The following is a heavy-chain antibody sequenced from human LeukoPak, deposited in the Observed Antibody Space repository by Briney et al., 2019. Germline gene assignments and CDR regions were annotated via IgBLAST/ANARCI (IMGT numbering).Heavy chain of an antibody. D-gene: IGHD6-13*01. J-gene: IGHJ4*02. CDR2: ITGSGGST. Sequence: GGSLRLSCAASGLTFSSYAMSWVRQAPGKGLEWVSTITGSGGSTYYADSVKGRFTISTDNSKNTLYLQMNSLRAEDTAVYYCAKPPPDSSSWLFDYWGQGTLVTVSS. CDR3: AKPPPDSSSWLFDY. V-gene: IGHV3-23*01. CDR1: GLTFSSYA.